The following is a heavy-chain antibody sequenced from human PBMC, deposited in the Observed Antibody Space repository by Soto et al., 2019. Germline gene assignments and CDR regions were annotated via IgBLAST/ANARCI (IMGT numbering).Heavy chain of an antibody. CDR2: ISYDGSNK. J-gene: IGHJ4*02. CDR1: GFTFSSYG. CDR3: AKSVRYYDSSGALDY. V-gene: IGHV3-30*18. D-gene: IGHD3-22*01. Sequence: GGSLRLSCAASGFTFSSYGMHWVRQAPGKGLEWVAVISYDGSNKYYADSVKGRFTISRDNSKNTLYLQMNSLRAEDTAVYYCAKSVRYYDSSGALDYWGQGTLVTVSS.